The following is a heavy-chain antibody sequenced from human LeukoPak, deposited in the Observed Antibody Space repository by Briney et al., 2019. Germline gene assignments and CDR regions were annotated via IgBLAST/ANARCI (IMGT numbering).Heavy chain of an antibody. CDR1: GYTFTSYG. CDR2: ISAYNGNT. Sequence: VASVTVSCKASGYTFTSYGISWVRQAPGQGLEWMGWISAYNGNTNYAQKLQGRVTMTTDTSTSTAYMELRSLRSDDTAVYYCAILGYCSGGSCYSDTYFDYWGQGTLVTVSS. CDR3: AILGYCSGGSCYSDTYFDY. J-gene: IGHJ4*02. D-gene: IGHD2-15*01. V-gene: IGHV1-18*01.